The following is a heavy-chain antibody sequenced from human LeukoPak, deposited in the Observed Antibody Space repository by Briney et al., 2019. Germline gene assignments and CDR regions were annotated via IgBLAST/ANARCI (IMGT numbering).Heavy chain of an antibody. CDR2: INHSGST. CDR1: GFTFSSYA. J-gene: IGHJ4*02. D-gene: IGHD3-10*01. V-gene: IGHV4-34*01. Sequence: GSLRLSCAASGFTFSSYAMHWVRKAPGKGLEWIGEINHSGSTNYNPSLKSRVTISVDTSKNQFSLKLSSVTAADTAVYYCARSGSANSTFDYWGQGTLVTVSS. CDR3: ARSGSANSTFDY.